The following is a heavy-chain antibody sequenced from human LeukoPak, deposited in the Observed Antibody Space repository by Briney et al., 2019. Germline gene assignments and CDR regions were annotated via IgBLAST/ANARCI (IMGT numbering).Heavy chain of an antibody. V-gene: IGHV3-21*04. CDR1: GFTFSSYS. D-gene: IGHD3-22*01. Sequence: PGGSLRLSCAASGFTFSSYSMNWVRQAPGKGLEWVSSISSSSSYIYYADSVKGRFTISRDNSKNTLVLQLNSLRAEDTAVYYCAKDPTDFDSSGQTYFDYWGQGTLVTVSS. CDR3: AKDPTDFDSSGQTYFDY. CDR2: ISSSSSYI. J-gene: IGHJ4*02.